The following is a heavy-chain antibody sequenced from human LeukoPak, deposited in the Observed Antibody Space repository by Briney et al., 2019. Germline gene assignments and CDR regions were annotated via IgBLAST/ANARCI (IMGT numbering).Heavy chain of an antibody. V-gene: IGHV3-9*01. Sequence: GGSLRLSCAASGFTFDDYAMHWVRQAPGKGLEWVSGISWNSGSIGYADSVKGRFTISRDNAKNSLYLQMNSLRAEDTALYYCAEVVRGWYSFDYWGQGTLVTVSS. CDR2: ISWNSGSI. D-gene: IGHD6-19*01. CDR1: GFTFDDYA. J-gene: IGHJ4*02. CDR3: AEVVRGWYSFDY.